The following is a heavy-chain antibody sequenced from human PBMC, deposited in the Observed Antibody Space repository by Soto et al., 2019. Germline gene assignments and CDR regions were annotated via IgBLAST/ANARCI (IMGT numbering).Heavy chain of an antibody. CDR1: GFTFSSYD. Sequence: QVQLGESGGGMVQPGRSLRLSCAASGFTFSSYDMHWVRQAPGKGLEWVAVISYDGSNKYYADSVKGRFTISRDNSKNTLYLQMNSLRAEDTAVYYCAKDGPYDTTLGAFDIWGQGTMVTVSS. V-gene: IGHV3-30*18. CDR3: AKDGPYDTTLGAFDI. D-gene: IGHD3-22*01. CDR2: ISYDGSNK. J-gene: IGHJ3*02.